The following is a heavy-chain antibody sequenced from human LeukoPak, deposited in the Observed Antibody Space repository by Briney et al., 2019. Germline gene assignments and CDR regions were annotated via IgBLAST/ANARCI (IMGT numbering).Heavy chain of an antibody. CDR3: ARSGGSSYGYTFIDY. CDR2: INPNSGGT. V-gene: IGHV1-2*02. J-gene: IGHJ4*02. D-gene: IGHD5-18*01. Sequence: ASVKVSCKASGYTFTGYYMHWVRQAPGQGLEWMGWINPNSGGTNYAQKFQGRVTMTRDTSISTAYMELSRLRSDDTAVYYCARSGGSSYGYTFIDYWGQGTLVTVSS. CDR1: GYTFTGYY.